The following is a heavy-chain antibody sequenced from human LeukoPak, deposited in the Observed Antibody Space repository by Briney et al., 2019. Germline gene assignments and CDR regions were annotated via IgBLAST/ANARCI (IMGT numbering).Heavy chain of an antibody. D-gene: IGHD3-22*01. CDR2: MNPNSGNT. CDR1: GYTFTSYD. CDR3: ASPGNHYDPNGYYPFDD. Sequence: GASVKVSCKASGYTFTSYDINWVRQATGQGLEWMGWMNPNSGNTGYAQKFQGRVTMTRDTSINTAYMELSSLRSEDTAVYSCASPGNHYDPNGYYPFDDWGQGTLVTVSS. J-gene: IGHJ4*02. V-gene: IGHV1-8*01.